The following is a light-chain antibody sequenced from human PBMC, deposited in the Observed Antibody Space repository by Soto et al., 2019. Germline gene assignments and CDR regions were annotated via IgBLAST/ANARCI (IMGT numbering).Light chain of an antibody. J-gene: IGLJ2*01. Sequence: QSGLTQPPSVSAAPGQRVTISCSGSSSNIGNNYVSWYQQLPGTAPKLLIYDNDKRPSGIPDRFSGPKSGTSATLGITGPQTGDEADYYCGTWDSGLSAVVFGGGTKGTVL. CDR1: SSNIGNNY. CDR3: GTWDSGLSAVV. CDR2: DND. V-gene: IGLV1-51*01.